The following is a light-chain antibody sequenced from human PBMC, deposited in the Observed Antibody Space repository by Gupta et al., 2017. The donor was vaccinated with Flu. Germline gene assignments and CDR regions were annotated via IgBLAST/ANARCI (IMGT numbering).Light chain of an antibody. CDR1: QGISSY. J-gene: IGKJ1*01. CDR3: QHLNSYPWT. CDR2: DAS. V-gene: IGKV1-9*01. Sequence: DLQLTPSPSFLSASVGDRVTITCRASQGISSYLAWYQQKPGKAPNLLIYDASTLQSGVPSRFSGSGSGTEFTLTISSLQPEDFATYYCQHLNSYPWTFGQGTKVDI.